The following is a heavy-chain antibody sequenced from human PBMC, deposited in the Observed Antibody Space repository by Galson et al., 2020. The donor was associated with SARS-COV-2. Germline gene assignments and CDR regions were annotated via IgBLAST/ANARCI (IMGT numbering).Heavy chain of an antibody. CDR1: GFTVSSNY. CDR3: ARGGYSYGRNYYYGMDV. Sequence: TGGSLRLSCAASGFTVSSNYMSWVRQAPGKGLEWVSVIYSGGSTYYADSVKGRFTISRHNSKNTLYLQMNSLRAEDTAVYYCARGGYSYGRNYYYGMDVWGQGTTVTVS. J-gene: IGHJ6*02. CDR2: IYSGGST. V-gene: IGHV3-53*04. D-gene: IGHD5-18*01.